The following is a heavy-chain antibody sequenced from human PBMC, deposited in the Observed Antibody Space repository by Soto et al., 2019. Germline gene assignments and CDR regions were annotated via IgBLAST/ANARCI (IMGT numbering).Heavy chain of an antibody. Sequence: PSETLSLTCAVSGGSISSGGYSWSWIRQPPGKGLEWIGYIYHSGSPYYNPSLKSRVTISVDRSKNQFSLKLSPVTAADTAVYYCARVPSPWGQGTLVTVSS. J-gene: IGHJ5*02. V-gene: IGHV4-30-2*01. CDR2: IYHSGSP. CDR3: ARVPSP. CDR1: GGSISSGGYS.